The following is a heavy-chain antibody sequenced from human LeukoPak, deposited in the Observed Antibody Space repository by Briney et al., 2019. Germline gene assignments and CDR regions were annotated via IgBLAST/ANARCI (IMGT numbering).Heavy chain of an antibody. Sequence: ASVKVSCKASGYTFTHYGISWVRQAPGHGLEWMGWISAYSGNTNYAQKLQGRVIMTTDTSTSTAYMELRSLRSDDTAVYYCARSLAAGESYYFDYWGQGTLVTVSS. CDR3: ARSLAAGESYYFDY. CDR2: ISAYSGNT. D-gene: IGHD6-13*01. CDR1: GYTFTHYG. V-gene: IGHV1-18*01. J-gene: IGHJ4*02.